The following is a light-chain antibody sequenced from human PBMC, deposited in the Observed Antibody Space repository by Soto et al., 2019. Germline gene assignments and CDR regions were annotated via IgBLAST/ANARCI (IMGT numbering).Light chain of an antibody. Sequence: QITQSPSSLSSSVRERFTITCRASQSISSYLNWYQQKPGKAPKLLIYAASSLQSGVPSRFSGSGSGTDFTLTISSLQPEDFATYYCQQANSFPLTFGGGTKVDIK. CDR2: AAS. V-gene: IGKV1-39*01. CDR1: QSISSY. CDR3: QQANSFPLT. J-gene: IGKJ4*01.